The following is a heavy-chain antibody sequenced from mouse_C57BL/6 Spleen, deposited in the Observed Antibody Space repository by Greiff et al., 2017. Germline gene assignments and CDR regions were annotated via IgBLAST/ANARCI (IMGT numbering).Heavy chain of an antibody. CDR1: GFSLTSYG. V-gene: IGHV2-2*01. CDR2: LWSGGST. J-gene: IGHJ1*03. CDR3: ARNSYDYDGDWYFDV. Sequence: QVQLQQSGPGLVQPSQSLSITCTVSGFSLTSYGVHWVRQSPGKGLEWLGVLWSGGSTDYNAAFISRLSISKDNSKSQVFFKMNSLQADDAAIYYCARNSYDYDGDWYFDVWGTGTTVTVSS. D-gene: IGHD2-4*01.